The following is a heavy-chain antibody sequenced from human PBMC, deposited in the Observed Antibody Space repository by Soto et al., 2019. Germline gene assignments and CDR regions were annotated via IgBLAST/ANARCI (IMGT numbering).Heavy chain of an antibody. V-gene: IGHV2-5*02. CDR1: GISLSTTAVG. CDR3: AHGSGWLSEQ. D-gene: IGHD6-19*01. J-gene: IGHJ4*02. Sequence: QITLKESGPTLVKPTQTLTLTCTFSGISLSTTAVGVNWIRQPPGKPLEWLALIYWDDTKHYSSSLKNRLTISKDTSKNQVVLTMTNMDPVDTATYYCAHGSGWLSEQWGQGTLVTVSS. CDR2: IYWDDTK.